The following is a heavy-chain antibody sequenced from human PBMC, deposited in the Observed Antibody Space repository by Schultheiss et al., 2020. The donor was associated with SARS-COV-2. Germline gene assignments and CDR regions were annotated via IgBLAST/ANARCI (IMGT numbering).Heavy chain of an antibody. CDR3: AREPPSYCSGGSCHGAFDI. J-gene: IGHJ3*02. CDR1: GFTVSSNY. Sequence: GGSLRLSCAASGFTVSSNYMSWVRQAPGKGLEWVSVIYSCGSTYYADSVKGRFTISRDNSKNTLYLQMNSLRAEDTAVYYCAREPPSYCSGGSCHGAFDIWGQGTMVTVSS. V-gene: IGHV3-66*03. CDR2: IYSCGST. D-gene: IGHD2-15*01.